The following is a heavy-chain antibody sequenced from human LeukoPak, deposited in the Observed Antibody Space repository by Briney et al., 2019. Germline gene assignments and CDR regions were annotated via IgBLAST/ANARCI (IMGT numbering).Heavy chain of an antibody. D-gene: IGHD4-17*01. CDR1: GFTFSSYG. CDR3: AKDTAMTTVTAAIDY. CDR2: IPYDGSNK. V-gene: IGHV3-30*18. Sequence: PGRSLRLSCAASGFTFSSYGMHWVRQAPGKGLEWVAVIPYDGSNKYYADSVKGRFTISRDNSKNTLYLQMNSLRAEDTAVYYCAKDTAMTTVTAAIDYWGQGTLVTVSS. J-gene: IGHJ4*02.